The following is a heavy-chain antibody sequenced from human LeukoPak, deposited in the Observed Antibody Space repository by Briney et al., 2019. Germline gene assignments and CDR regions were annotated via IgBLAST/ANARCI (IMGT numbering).Heavy chain of an antibody. CDR1: GFTFSSHG. Sequence: PGGSLRLSCAASGFTFSSHGMHWVRQAPDKGLEWVAFIRYEGSSKYYADSVKGRFTISRDNSKNTLYLQMNSLRAEDTAVYYCAKGGYDFWSGYPNYYYYYYMDVWGKGTTVTVSS. D-gene: IGHD3-3*01. CDR3: AKGGYDFWSGYPNYYYYYYMDV. J-gene: IGHJ6*03. V-gene: IGHV3-30*02. CDR2: IRYEGSSK.